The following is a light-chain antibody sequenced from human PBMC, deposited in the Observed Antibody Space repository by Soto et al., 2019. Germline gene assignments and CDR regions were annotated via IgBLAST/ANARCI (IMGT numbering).Light chain of an antibody. CDR3: QQGHNWPLT. J-gene: IGKJ2*01. CDR1: QSINSE. V-gene: IGKV3-15*01. CDR2: GAS. Sequence: EIVMTQSPATLSLSPGERAALSCRASQSINSELAWYQQKPGQPPRLLIYGASTSATGGPARFTGSESGSEFTLTISGLQSEDFAVYYCQQGHNWPLTFGQGTRLEI.